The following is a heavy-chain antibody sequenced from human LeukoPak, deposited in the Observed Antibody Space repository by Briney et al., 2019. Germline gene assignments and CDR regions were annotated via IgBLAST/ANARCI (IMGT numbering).Heavy chain of an antibody. CDR2: IYPGDSDT. J-gene: IGHJ3*02. D-gene: IGHD2-8*01. V-gene: IGHV5-51*01. CDR1: GYSFTDYW. Sequence: GESLKISCKGSGYSFTDYWIGWVRQLPGKGLEWMGIIYPGDSDTRYSPSFQGQVTISADKSISTAYLQWSSLKASDTAMYYCARRRYCTDRVCYKGDFDIWGQGTMVTVSS. CDR3: ARRRYCTDRVCYKGDFDI.